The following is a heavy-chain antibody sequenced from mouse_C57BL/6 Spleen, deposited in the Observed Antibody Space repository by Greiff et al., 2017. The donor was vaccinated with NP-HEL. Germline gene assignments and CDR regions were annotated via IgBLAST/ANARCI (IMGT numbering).Heavy chain of an antibody. CDR2: IYPGDGDT. CDR1: GYAFSSYW. Sequence: VQLQESGAELVKPGASVKISCKASGYAFSSYWMNWVKQRPGKGLEWIGQIYPGDGDTNYNGKFKGKATLTADKSSSTAYMQLSSLTSEDSAVYFCARTENGNPFAYWGQGTLVTVSA. J-gene: IGHJ3*01. D-gene: IGHD2-1*01. CDR3: ARTENGNPFAY. V-gene: IGHV1-80*01.